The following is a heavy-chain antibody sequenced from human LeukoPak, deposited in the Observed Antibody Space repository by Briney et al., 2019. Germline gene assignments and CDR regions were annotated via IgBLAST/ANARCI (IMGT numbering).Heavy chain of an antibody. J-gene: IGHJ3*02. Sequence: PSETLPLTCAVSDDFFSSHYWTWIRQPPGKGLEWIGYISYIGSTNYNPSLKSRVTISIDTSKNQFSLKLSSVTAADTAVYYCARDLVTVTKGFDIWGQGTMVSVSS. D-gene: IGHD4-17*01. CDR1: DDFFSSHY. CDR2: ISYIGST. V-gene: IGHV4-59*11. CDR3: ARDLVTVTKGFDI.